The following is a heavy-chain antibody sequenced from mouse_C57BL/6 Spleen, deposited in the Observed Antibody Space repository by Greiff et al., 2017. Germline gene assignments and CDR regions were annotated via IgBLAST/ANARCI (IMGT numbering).Heavy chain of an antibody. J-gene: IGHJ2*01. D-gene: IGHD4-1*01. CDR1: GYTFTDYE. CDR2: IDPETGGT. Sequence: QVQLQQSGAELVRPGASVTLSCKASGYTFTDYEMHWVKQTPVHGLEWIGAIDPETGGTAYNQKFKGKAILTADKSSSTAYMELRSLTSEDSAVYYCTSGTGKGFDYWGQGTTLTVSS. V-gene: IGHV1-15*01. CDR3: TSGTGKGFDY.